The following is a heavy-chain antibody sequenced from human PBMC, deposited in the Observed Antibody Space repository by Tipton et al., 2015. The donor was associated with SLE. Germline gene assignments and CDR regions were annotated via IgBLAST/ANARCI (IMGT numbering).Heavy chain of an antibody. J-gene: IGHJ4*02. Sequence: TLSLTCTVSGASVIGDNLHWNWIRQPAGKGLEWVGRVRVSSSGSTNYNPSLKSRVTISVDTSKNQFSLKLSSVTAADTAVYYCARRGFWSGYYIFDYWGQGTLVTVSS. CDR3: ARRGFWSGYYIFDY. V-gene: IGHV4-61*02. CDR1: GASVIGDNLH. D-gene: IGHD3-3*01. CDR2: VRVSSSGST.